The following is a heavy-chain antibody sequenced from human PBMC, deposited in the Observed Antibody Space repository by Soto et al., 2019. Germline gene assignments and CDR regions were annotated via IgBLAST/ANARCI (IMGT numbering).Heavy chain of an antibody. J-gene: IGHJ4*02. CDR1: GFTFSLYS. V-gene: IGHV3-23*01. D-gene: IGHD6-6*01. CDR3: AVLGPHPIAALDY. Sequence: GGSLRLSCAASGFTFSLYSMIWVRQAPGKGLEWVSAISGSGGSTYYADSVKGRFTISRDNSKNTLYLQMNSLRAEDTAVYYCAVLGPHPIAALDYWGQGTLVTVSS. CDR2: ISGSGGST.